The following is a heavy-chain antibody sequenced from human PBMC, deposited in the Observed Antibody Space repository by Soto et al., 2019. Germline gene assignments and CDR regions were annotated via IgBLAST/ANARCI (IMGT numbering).Heavy chain of an antibody. Sequence: PGESLKISCKGSGYSFTSYWIGWVRQMPGKGLEWMGIIYPGDSDTRYSPSFQGQVTISADKSISTAYLQWSSLKASDTAMYYCARLGEAYCGGDCSPTPLWFDYWGQGTLVTVSS. V-gene: IGHV5-51*01. CDR3: ARLGEAYCGGDCSPTPLWFDY. J-gene: IGHJ4*02. CDR1: GYSFTSYW. D-gene: IGHD2-21*02. CDR2: IYPGDSDT.